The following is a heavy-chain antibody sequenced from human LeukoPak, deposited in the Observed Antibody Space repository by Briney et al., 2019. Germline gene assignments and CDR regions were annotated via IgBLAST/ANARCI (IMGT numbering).Heavy chain of an antibody. CDR2: TDEDGNKK. Sequence: GGSLGLSCAASGFAFGTHWMNWVRQAPGKGLEWVATTDEDGNKKYYVDSVRGRFTISRDNAKNSLFLQMNSLRAEDAAVYYCARDPRNVGLAPWGQGTLVTVSS. D-gene: IGHD2-15*01. J-gene: IGHJ5*02. V-gene: IGHV3-7*01. CDR1: GFAFGTHW. CDR3: ARDPRNVGLAP.